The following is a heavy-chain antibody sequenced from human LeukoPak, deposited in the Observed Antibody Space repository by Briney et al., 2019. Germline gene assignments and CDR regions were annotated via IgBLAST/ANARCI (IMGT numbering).Heavy chain of an antibody. CDR1: GGSFSGYY. J-gene: IGHJ4*02. V-gene: IGHV4-34*01. D-gene: IGHD3-3*01. CDR2: INHSGST. CDR3: ARGPTGPGTMGYFDY. Sequence: SETLSLTCAVYGGSFSGYYWSWIRQPPGKGLEWIGEINHSGSTNYNPSLKSRVTISVDTSKNQFSLKLSSVTAAGTAVYYCARGPTGPGTMGYFDYWGQGTLVTVSS.